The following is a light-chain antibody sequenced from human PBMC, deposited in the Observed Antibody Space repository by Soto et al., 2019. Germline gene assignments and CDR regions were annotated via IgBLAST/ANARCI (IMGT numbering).Light chain of an antibody. CDR1: SSDVGTYNY. J-gene: IGLJ2*01. V-gene: IGLV2-14*01. CDR3: SSYTSSSTVV. Sequence: QSALTQPDSVSGSPGQSITISCTGTSSDVGTYNYVSWYQQHPGKAPKLMIYDVSSRPSGVSNRFSGSKSGNTASLTISGLQAEDDADYYCSSYTSSSTVVFGGGTKVTVL. CDR2: DVS.